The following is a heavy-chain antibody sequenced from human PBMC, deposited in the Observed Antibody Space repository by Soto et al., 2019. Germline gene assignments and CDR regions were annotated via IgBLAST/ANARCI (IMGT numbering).Heavy chain of an antibody. Sequence: EVQLVESGGGLVQPGGSLRLSCAASGFSFSNSWRYWVRQAPGKGLVWVSRINEDGSMTSHEDSVRGRFTISRDNAKNSLYLQMNSLRAEATAVYYCVTGFRWGQGTLVTVSS. J-gene: IGHJ4*02. CDR3: VTGFR. V-gene: IGHV3-74*01. CDR1: GFSFSNSW. CDR2: INEDGSMT.